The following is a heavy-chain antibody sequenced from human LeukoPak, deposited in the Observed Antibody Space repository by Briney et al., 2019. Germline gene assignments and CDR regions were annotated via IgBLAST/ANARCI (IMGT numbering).Heavy chain of an antibody. J-gene: IGHJ4*02. D-gene: IGHD3-10*01. V-gene: IGHV3-23*01. CDR3: AKDRRAGSYDY. Sequence: PGGSLRLSFAASGFPFSRNGMTWFGQAPGKGLEWVSAISGSGGNTYYADSVKGRFPISRANSKNTRYLQMTSLRPEDRAGYTCAKDRRAGSYDYWGQGSLVTAYS. CDR2: ISGSGGNT. CDR1: GFPFSRNG.